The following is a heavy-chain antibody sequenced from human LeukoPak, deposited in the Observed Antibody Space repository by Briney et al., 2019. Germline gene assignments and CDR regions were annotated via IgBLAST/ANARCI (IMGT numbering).Heavy chain of an antibody. J-gene: IGHJ4*02. CDR3: AREDTNGVCYTD. CDR2: IYTSGST. V-gene: IGHV4-61*02. D-gene: IGHD2-8*01. Sequence: SETLSLTCTVSGGSISSGSYYWSWIRQPAGKGLEWIGRIYTSGSTNYNPSLKSRVTISVDTSKNQFSLKLSSVTAADTAVYYCAREDTNGVCYTDWGQGTLVTVSS. CDR1: GGSISSGSYY.